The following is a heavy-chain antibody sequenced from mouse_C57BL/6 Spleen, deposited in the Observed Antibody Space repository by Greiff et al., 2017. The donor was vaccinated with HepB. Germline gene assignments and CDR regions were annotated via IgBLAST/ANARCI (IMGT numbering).Heavy chain of an antibody. CDR3: AREDYYAMDY. Sequence: VQLQQSGAELVKPGASVKLSCKASGYTFTSYWMHWVKQRPGRGLEWTGRIDPNSGGTKYNEKFKSKATLTIDKPSSTAYMQLSSLTSEDSAVYYCAREDYYAMDYWGQGTSVTVSS. CDR1: GYTFTSYW. J-gene: IGHJ4*01. V-gene: IGHV1-72*01. CDR2: IDPNSGGT.